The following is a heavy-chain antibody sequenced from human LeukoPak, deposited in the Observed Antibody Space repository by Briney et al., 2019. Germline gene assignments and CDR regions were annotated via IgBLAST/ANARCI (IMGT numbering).Heavy chain of an antibody. J-gene: IGHJ4*02. V-gene: IGHV3-74*01. CDR2: INSDGSST. D-gene: IGHD3-16*02. Sequence: PGGSLRLSCAASGFTFSSYWMHWVRQAPGKGLVWVSRINSDGSSTSYADSVKGRFTISRDNAKNTLYLQMNSLRAEDTAAYYCARDPVGDDYVWGSYRPSYWGQGTLVTVSS. CDR1: GFTFSSYW. CDR3: ARDPVGDDYVWGSYRPSY.